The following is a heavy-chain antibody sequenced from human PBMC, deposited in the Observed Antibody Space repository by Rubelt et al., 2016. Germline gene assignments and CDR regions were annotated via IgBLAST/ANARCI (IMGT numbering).Heavy chain of an antibody. CDR3: ARVRFGDSWFDP. Sequence: RQAPGKGLEWMGGFDPEDGETIYAQKLQGRVTMTTDTSTSTAYMELRSLRSDDTAVYYCARVRFGDSWFDPWGQGTLVTVSS. CDR2: FDPEDGET. V-gene: IGHV1-24*01. J-gene: IGHJ5*02. D-gene: IGHD3-10*01.